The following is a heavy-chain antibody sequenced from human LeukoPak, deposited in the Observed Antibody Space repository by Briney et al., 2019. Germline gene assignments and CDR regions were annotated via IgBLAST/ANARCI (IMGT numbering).Heavy chain of an antibody. Sequence: PSETLSLTCTVSGYSISSGYYWGWIRQPPGKGLEWIGSIYHSGSTYYNPSLKSRVTISIDTSKNQFSLKVTSVTASDTALYFCLGGPLRTAPAYWGQGTLVTVSS. J-gene: IGHJ4*02. CDR2: IYHSGST. CDR1: GYSISSGYY. V-gene: IGHV4-38-2*02. D-gene: IGHD2-15*01. CDR3: LGGPLRTAPAY.